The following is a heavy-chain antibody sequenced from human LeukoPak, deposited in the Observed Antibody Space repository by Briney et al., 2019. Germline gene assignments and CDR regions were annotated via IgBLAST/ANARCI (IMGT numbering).Heavy chain of an antibody. J-gene: IGHJ2*01. CDR1: GFTFSSYW. V-gene: IGHV3-74*01. D-gene: IGHD1-1*01. CDR2: IKTGGSST. CDR3: ARYVWYYDL. Sequence: GGSLRLTCAASGFTFSSYWMHWVCQAPGKGLVWVSRIKTGGSSTSYADSVKGRFTISRDNAKNTLYLQMNSLRAEDTAVYYCARYVWYYDLWGRGTLVTVSS.